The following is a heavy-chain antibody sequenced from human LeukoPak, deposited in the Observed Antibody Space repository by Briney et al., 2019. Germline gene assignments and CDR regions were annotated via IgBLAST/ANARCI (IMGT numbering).Heavy chain of an antibody. V-gene: IGHV4-34*01. D-gene: IGHD6-13*01. CDR3: AKSRKIAAARINWFDP. CDR1: GGSFSGYY. J-gene: IGHJ5*02. CDR2: INHSGST. Sequence: SETLSLTCAVYGGSFSGYYWSWICQPPGKGLEWIGEINHSGSTNYNPSLKSRVTISVDTSKNQFSLKLSSVTAADTAVYYCAKSRKIAAARINWFDPWGQGALVTVSS.